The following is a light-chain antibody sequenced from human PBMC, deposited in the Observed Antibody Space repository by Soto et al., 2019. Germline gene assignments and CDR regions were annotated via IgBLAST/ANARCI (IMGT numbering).Light chain of an antibody. Sequence: QSALTQPASVSESPGQSITISCTGTSSDVGTYNLVTWYQQHPGKAPKLIIYEGNKRPSGVSNRFSASKSGNTASLTISGLLAEDEAEYYCCSYAPSRTLLFGGGTKLTVL. CDR2: EGN. V-gene: IGLV2-23*01. CDR3: CSYAPSRTLL. CDR1: SSDVGTYNL. J-gene: IGLJ2*01.